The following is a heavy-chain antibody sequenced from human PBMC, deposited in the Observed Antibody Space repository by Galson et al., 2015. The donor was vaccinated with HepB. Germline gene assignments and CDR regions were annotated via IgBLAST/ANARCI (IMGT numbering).Heavy chain of an antibody. D-gene: IGHD2-2*01. J-gene: IGHJ3*02. CDR2: ISYDGSNK. V-gene: IGHV3-30*18. CDR1: GFTFSSYG. Sequence: SLRLSCAASGFTFSSYGMHWVRQAPGKGLEWVAVISYDGSNKYYADSVKGRFTISRDNSKNTLYLQMNSLRAEDTAVYYCAKGFYRCSSTSCYHDAFDIWGQGTMVTVSS. CDR3: AKGFYRCSSTSCYHDAFDI.